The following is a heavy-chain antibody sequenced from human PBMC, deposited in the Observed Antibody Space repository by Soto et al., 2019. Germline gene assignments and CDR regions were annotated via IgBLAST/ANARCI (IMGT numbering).Heavy chain of an antibody. J-gene: IGHJ2*01. D-gene: IGHD2-21*02. CDR3: AHRQGVVTAEYFDL. V-gene: IGHV2-5*02. CDR2: IYWDDDK. CDR1: GFSLSTSGVG. Sequence: QITLKESGPTLVKPTQTLTLTCTFSGFSLSTSGVGVGWIRQPPGKALEWLALIYWDDDKRYSLSLKSRLTITKDTSKNQVVLTMTNMDPVDTATYYCAHRQGVVTAEYFDLWGRGTLVTVSS.